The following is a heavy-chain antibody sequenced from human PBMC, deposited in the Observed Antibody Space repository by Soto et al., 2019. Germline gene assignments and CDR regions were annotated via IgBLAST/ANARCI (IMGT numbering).Heavy chain of an antibody. CDR2: IIPILGIA. D-gene: IGHD4-17*01. Sequence: QVQLVQSGAEVKKPGSSVKVSCKASGGTFSSYTISWVRQAPGQGLEWMGRIIPILGIANYAQKFQGRVTITADKSTSTAYMELSSLRSEDTAVYYCARGSFNYGGDYYYYYMDVWGKVTTVTVSS. J-gene: IGHJ6*03. CDR3: ARGSFNYGGDYYYYYMDV. V-gene: IGHV1-69*02. CDR1: GGTFSSYT.